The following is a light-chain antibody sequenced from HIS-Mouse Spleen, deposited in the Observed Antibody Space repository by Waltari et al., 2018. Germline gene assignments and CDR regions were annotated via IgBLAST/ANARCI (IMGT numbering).Light chain of an antibody. CDR1: QGISSY. J-gene: IGKJ1*01. CDR2: AAS. CDR3: QQYYSYPPWT. V-gene: IGKV1-8*01. Sequence: AIRMTQSPSSFSASTGDRVTITCRASQGISSYLAWYQQKPGKAPKLLIYAASTLQSVVPSRFSGSGSGTDFTLTISCLQSEDFATYYCQQYYSYPPWTFGQWTKVEIK.